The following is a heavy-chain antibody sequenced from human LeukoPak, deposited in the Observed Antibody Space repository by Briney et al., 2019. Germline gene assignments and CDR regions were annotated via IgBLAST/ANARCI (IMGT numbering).Heavy chain of an antibody. CDR1: GFTFSGFG. D-gene: IGHD3-10*01. V-gene: IGHV3-33*01. CDR3: ARLEYYYVSGNYYKLFDY. J-gene: IGHJ4*02. CDR2: IWYDGSNQ. Sequence: PGRSLRLSCAASGFTFSGFGMHWVRQAPGKGLEWVAVIWYDGSNQYFADSVKGRFTISRDNAKNSLYLQMNSLRDEDTAVYYCARLEYYYVSGNYYKLFDYWGQGTLVTVCS.